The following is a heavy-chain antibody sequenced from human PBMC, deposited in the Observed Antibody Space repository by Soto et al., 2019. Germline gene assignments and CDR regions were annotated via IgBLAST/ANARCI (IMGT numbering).Heavy chain of an antibody. D-gene: IGHD6-13*01. CDR1: GFTFSNYA. Sequence: EVQLLESGGGLVQPGGSLRLSCAASGFTFSNYAMTWVRQAPGKGLECVSTINTSGGNTHYADSVKGRFSVSRDNSKNTLSLQMNSLRAEDTAVYYCTKDSQHDSWGQGTLVTVFS. CDR2: INTSGGNT. J-gene: IGHJ5*01. CDR3: TKDSQHDS. V-gene: IGHV3-23*01.